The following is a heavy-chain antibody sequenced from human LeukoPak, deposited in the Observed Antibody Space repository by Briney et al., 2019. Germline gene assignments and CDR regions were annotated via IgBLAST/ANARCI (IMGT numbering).Heavy chain of an antibody. CDR1: GFTFDDYG. Sequence: GGSLRLSCVASGFTFDDYGVHWVRQAPGKGLEWVANIKQDGSKKSYVDSVKGRFTISGDNAKNSLYLQMNSLRAEDTAIYYCTRVGYIDEGIDYWGQGTLVTVSS. CDR3: TRVGYIDEGIDY. J-gene: IGHJ4*02. CDR2: IKQDGSKK. V-gene: IGHV3-7*04. D-gene: IGHD5-24*01.